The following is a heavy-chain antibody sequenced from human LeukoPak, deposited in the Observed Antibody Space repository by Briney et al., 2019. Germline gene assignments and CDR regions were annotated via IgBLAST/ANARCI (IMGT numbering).Heavy chain of an antibody. J-gene: IGHJ4*02. Sequence: PSETLSLTCAVSAASISNHYWSWIRQAPGKGLEWIGYISTSGSTNYNPSLKSRVSISLDTSKNRFSLNLNFVTAADTAVYYCASPRSGYRYTFDYWGQGALVTVSS. V-gene: IGHV4-4*09. CDR2: ISTSGST. CDR1: AASISNHY. CDR3: ASPRSGYRYTFDY. D-gene: IGHD3-22*01.